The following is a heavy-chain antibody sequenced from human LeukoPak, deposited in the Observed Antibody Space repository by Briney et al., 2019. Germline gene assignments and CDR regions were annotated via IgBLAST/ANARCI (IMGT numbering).Heavy chain of an antibody. CDR3: ATGLLRFLEWLSPPDY. V-gene: IGHV1-24*01. Sequence: ASVKVSCKVSGYTLTELSMHWVRQAPGKGLEWMGGFDPEDGETIYAQKFQGRVTMTEDTSTDTAYMELSGLRSEDTAVYYCATGLLRFLEWLSPPDYWGQGTLVTVSS. CDR2: FDPEDGET. D-gene: IGHD3-3*01. CDR1: GYTLTELS. J-gene: IGHJ4*02.